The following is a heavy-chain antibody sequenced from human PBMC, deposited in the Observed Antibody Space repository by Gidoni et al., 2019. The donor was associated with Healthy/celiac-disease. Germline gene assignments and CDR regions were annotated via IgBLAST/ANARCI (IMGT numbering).Heavy chain of an antibody. Sequence: EVQLLESGGGLVQPGGSLRLSCAASGFTFSSYAMSWVRQAPGKGLEWVSAISGSGGSTYYADSVKGRFTISRDNSKNTLYLQMNSLRAEDTAVYYCAKKLDRYFDWLSWSVGYGMDVWGQGTTVTVSS. CDR1: GFTFSSYA. D-gene: IGHD3-9*01. V-gene: IGHV3-23*01. J-gene: IGHJ6*02. CDR2: ISGSGGST. CDR3: AKKLDRYFDWLSWSVGYGMDV.